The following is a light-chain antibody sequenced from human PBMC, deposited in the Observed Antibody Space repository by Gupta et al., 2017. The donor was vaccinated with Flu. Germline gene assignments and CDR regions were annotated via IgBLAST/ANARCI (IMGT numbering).Light chain of an antibody. V-gene: IGKV2-30*01. CDR2: KVS. CDR1: QSLVFSDGSAY. Sequence: DAVMTQSPLSLPVTLGQPASISCRSSQSLVFSDGSAYLSWFHQRPGQSPRRLIYKVSNRDSGVPDRFSGSGSGTDFTLKISRGEAEDVGVYYGRQSTGWPWTLGKGTKVEIK. J-gene: IGKJ1*01. CDR3: RQSTGWPWT.